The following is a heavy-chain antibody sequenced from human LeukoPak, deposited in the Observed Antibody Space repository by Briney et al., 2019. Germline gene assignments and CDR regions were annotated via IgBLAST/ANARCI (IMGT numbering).Heavy chain of an antibody. D-gene: IGHD4-17*01. CDR1: GFTFSSYR. V-gene: IGHV3-48*02. CDR3: ARDRNGDYGFDY. Sequence: GGSLRLSCAASGFTFSSYRMNWVRQSPGKGLEWVSYINTISSTIYYADSVKGRFTISRDNAKNSLYLRMNSLRDEDTAVYYCARDRNGDYGFDYWGQGTLVTVSS. J-gene: IGHJ4*02. CDR2: INTISSTI.